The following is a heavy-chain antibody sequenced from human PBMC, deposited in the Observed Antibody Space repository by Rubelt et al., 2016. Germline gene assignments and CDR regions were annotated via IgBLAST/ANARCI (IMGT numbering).Heavy chain of an antibody. V-gene: IGHV1-18*01. CDR2: T. Sequence: TNYAQKFQGRVTMTTDTSTSTAYMELRSLRSDDTAVYYCARDRDDFKFGQQLNDYWGQGTLVTVSS. D-gene: IGHD6-13*01. J-gene: IGHJ4*02. CDR3: ARDRDDFKFGQQLNDY.